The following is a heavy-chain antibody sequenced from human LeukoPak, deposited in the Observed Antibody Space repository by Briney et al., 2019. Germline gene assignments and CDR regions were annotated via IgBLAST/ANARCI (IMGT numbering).Heavy chain of an antibody. D-gene: IGHD3-10*01. CDR1: GFPFDDYA. V-gene: IGHV3-9*01. Sequence: GGSLRLSCAVSGFPFDDYAMHGVRQAPGKGRVGVSGMCWNRDSIGYADSVKGRFTISRDNAKNSLYLQMNSLRAEDTALYYCAKDIGYGSGTGDYWGQGTLVTVSS. CDR2: MCWNRDSI. J-gene: IGHJ4*02. CDR3: AKDIGYGSGTGDY.